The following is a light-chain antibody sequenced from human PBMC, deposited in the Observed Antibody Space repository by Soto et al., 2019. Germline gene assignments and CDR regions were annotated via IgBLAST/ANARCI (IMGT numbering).Light chain of an antibody. CDR1: QSVSSN. J-gene: IGKJ1*01. CDR3: QQRTDRPPWT. V-gene: IGKV3-15*01. Sequence: EIVMTQSPATLSVSPGERATLSCRASQSVSSNLAWYQQKPGQAPRLLIYGASTRATGLPARFSGSGSGTEFALTISSLEPEDFAVYYCQQRTDRPPWTFGQGTKVDIK. CDR2: GAS.